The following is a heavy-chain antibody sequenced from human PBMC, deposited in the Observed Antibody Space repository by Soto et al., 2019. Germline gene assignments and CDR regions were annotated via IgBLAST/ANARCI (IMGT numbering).Heavy chain of an antibody. V-gene: IGHV3-13*04. J-gene: IGHJ3*02. CDR3: ARGGGSYYGYAFDI. CDR2: IGTAGDT. Sequence: PGGSLRLSCAASGFTFSSYDMHWVRQATGKGLEWVSAIGTAGDTHYPGSVKGRFTISRENAKNSLYLQMNSLRAGDTAVYYCARGGGSYYGYAFDIWGQGTMVTVSS. CDR1: GFTFSSYD. D-gene: IGHD1-26*01.